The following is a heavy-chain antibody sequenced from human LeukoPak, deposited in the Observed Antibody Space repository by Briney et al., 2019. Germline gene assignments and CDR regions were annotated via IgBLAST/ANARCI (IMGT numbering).Heavy chain of an antibody. Sequence: GSLRLSCAASGFTFSSYWMSWVRQAPGKGLEWVANIKQDGSEKYYVDSLKGRFTISRDNAKNSLYLQMNSLRAEDTAVYYCARRRDGYNYEFYYYYYMDVWGKGTTVTISS. J-gene: IGHJ6*03. D-gene: IGHD5-24*01. CDR3: ARRRDGYNYEFYYYYYMDV. CDR1: GFTFSSYW. V-gene: IGHV3-7*01. CDR2: IKQDGSEK.